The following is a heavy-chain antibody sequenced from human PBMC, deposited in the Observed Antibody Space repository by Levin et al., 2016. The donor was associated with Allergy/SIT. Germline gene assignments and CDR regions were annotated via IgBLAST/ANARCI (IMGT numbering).Heavy chain of an antibody. V-gene: IGHV3-30*18. Sequence: GESLKISCAASGFTFSSYGMHWVRQAPGKGLEWVAVISYDGSNKYYADSVKGRFTISRDNSKNTLYLQMNSLRAEDTAVYYCAKSPHSSGWSNWFDPWGQGTLVTVSS. CDR3: AKSPHSSGWSNWFDP. J-gene: IGHJ5*02. D-gene: IGHD6-19*01. CDR1: GFTFSSYG. CDR2: ISYDGSNK.